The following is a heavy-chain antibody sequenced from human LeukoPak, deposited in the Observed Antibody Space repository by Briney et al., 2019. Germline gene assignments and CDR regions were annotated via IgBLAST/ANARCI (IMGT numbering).Heavy chain of an antibody. D-gene: IGHD1-26*01. V-gene: IGHV3-23*01. Sequence: GGSLRLSCAASGFTFSNYAMSWVRQAPGQGLEWVSAVSGSGGSSVYVDSLKGRFTISRDNSKNMLYLQMNSLRAEDTAVYYCAKAHSGSFYSGIHWGQGTLVTVSS. CDR2: VSGSGGSS. CDR3: AKAHSGSFYSGIH. J-gene: IGHJ4*02. CDR1: GFTFSNYA.